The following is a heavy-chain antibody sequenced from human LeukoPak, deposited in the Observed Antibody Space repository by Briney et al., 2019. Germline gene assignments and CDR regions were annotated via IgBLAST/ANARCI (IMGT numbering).Heavy chain of an antibody. Sequence: ASVKVSCKTSGGTFSSYAISWVRQAPGQGLEWMGEIIPIFGTANYAQKFQGRVTITADESTSTAYMELSSLRSEDTAVYYCARDLSGYSSSWLLFHWGQGTLVTVSS. CDR1: GGTFSSYA. D-gene: IGHD6-13*01. CDR2: IIPIFGTA. V-gene: IGHV1-69*13. CDR3: ARDLSGYSSSWLLFH. J-gene: IGHJ4*02.